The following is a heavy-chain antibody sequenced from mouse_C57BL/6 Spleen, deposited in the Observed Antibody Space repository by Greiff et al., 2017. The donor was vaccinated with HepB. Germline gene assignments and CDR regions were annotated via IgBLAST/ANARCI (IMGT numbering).Heavy chain of an antibody. Sequence: EVQLVESGPGLVKPSQSLSLTCSVTGYSITSGYYWNWIRQFPGNKLEWMGYISYDGSNNYNPSLKNRISITRDTSKNQFFLKLNSVTTEDTATYYCARPDYWGQGTTLTVSS. CDR1: GYSITSGYY. J-gene: IGHJ2*01. CDR3: ARPDY. CDR2: ISYDGSN. V-gene: IGHV3-6*01.